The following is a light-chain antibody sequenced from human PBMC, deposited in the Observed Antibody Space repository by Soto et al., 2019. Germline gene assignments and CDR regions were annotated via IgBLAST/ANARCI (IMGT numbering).Light chain of an antibody. CDR1: QNIYTY. V-gene: IGKV1-39*01. Sequence: DIQLTQSPSSLSASVGDRVTISCRASQNIYTYVNWCQLKPGKAPKLLIFASSTLQSGVPSRFSGSGSGADFSLTISSLHPEDFATYYCQQSYSNILSFGGGTRVEL. J-gene: IGKJ4*01. CDR3: QQSYSNILS. CDR2: ASS.